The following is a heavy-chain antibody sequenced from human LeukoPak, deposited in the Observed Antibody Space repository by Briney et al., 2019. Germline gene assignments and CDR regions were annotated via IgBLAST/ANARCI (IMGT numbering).Heavy chain of an antibody. J-gene: IGHJ5*02. Sequence: GASVKVSCKASGYTLTSYDINWVRQATGQGLEWMGWMNPNSGNTGYAQKFQGRVTMTRNTSISTAYMELSSLRSEDTAVYYRARGITVVRGVIIWNGWFDPWGQGTLVTVSS. D-gene: IGHD3-10*01. CDR1: GYTLTSYD. CDR3: ARGITVVRGVIIWNGWFDP. CDR2: MNPNSGNT. V-gene: IGHV1-8*01.